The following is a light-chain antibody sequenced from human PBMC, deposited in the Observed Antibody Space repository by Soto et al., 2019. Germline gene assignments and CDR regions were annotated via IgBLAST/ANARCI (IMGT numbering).Light chain of an antibody. V-gene: IGKV1-9*01. CDR2: LAS. J-gene: IGKJ1*01. Sequence: RCFITTSVVDRVTITFRASQVISKYLAWYQQKPGTAPKLLIYLASTLQGGVPSRFSGSGSGTEFTLTISSLQPDEFATYYCQQYSVYWTFGQGTKV. CDR1: QVISKY. CDR3: QQYSVYWT.